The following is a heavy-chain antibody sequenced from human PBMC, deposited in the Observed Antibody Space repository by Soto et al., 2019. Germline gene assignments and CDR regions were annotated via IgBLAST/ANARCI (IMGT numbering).Heavy chain of an antibody. CDR2: VYYTGAT. D-gene: IGHD4-17*01. V-gene: IGHV4-59*08. CDR3: VRQGIDYLHGLVDV. CDR1: SGPDRRHN. J-gene: IGHJ6*02. Sequence: QVQLQQSGPRLVKPSETLSLTCTVSSGPDRRHNWGWIRQPPGRGLEWIGYVYYTGATAYNPSLRGRFTISADTSTNDISLTLNSGTAADPAVYYCVRQGIDYLHGLVDVLGQGTTVSFSS.